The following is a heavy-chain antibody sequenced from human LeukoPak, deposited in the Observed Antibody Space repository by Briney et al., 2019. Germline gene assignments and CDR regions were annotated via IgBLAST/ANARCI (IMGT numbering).Heavy chain of an antibody. CDR2: IYHSGST. CDR1: GYSISSGYY. V-gene: IGHV4-38-2*02. D-gene: IGHD4-17*01. CDR3: ARVPATVRGGLDI. J-gene: IGHJ3*02. Sequence: SETLSLTCTVSGYSISSGYYWGWIRQPPGKGLEWIGSIYHSGSTYYNPSLKSRVTISVDTSKNQFSLELSSVTAADTAVYYCARVPATVRGGLDIWGQGTMVTVSS.